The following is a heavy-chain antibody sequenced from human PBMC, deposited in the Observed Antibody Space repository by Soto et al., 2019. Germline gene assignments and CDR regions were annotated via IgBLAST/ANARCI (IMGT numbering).Heavy chain of an antibody. J-gene: IGHJ4*02. CDR3: ARDLASNFGHPFDH. Sequence: EVHLEESGGGLVQPGGSLRLSCAASGFTFSRYWMHWVRQAPGKGLVWVSYINNDRSSTSSADSVKGRFTISRDNAKNTLYLQMNSLRAEDTAVYYCARDLASNFGHPFDHWGQGTLVTVSS. CDR2: INNDRSST. CDR1: GFTFSRYW. D-gene: IGHD1-1*01. V-gene: IGHV3-74*01.